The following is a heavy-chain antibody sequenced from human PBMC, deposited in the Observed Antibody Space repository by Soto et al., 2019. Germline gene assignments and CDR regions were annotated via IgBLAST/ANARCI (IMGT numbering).Heavy chain of an antibody. CDR3: AKNYYYGSGSYSFDY. D-gene: IGHD3-10*01. J-gene: IGHJ4*02. CDR2: ISSSGGST. V-gene: IGHV3-23*01. CDR1: GFTFSSYA. Sequence: PGGSLRLSCAASGFTFSSYAMNWVRQAPGKGLEWVSTISSSGGSTYYADSVKGRFTISRDNSKNTLYLQMKSLRAEDTAIYYCAKNYYYGSGSYSFDYWGQGTLVTVS.